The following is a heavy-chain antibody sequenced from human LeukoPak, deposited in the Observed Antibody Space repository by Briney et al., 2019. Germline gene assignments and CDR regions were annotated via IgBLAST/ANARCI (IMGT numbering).Heavy chain of an antibody. D-gene: IGHD3-10*01. CDR2: IYYSGST. CDR1: GGSISSSSYY. V-gene: IGHV4-39*07. J-gene: IGHJ5*02. Sequence: SETLSLTFTVSGGSISSSSYYWGWIRQPPGKGLEWIGGIYYSGSTYYNPSFKSRVTISVDTSKNQFSLKLSSVTAADTAVYYCARVLPYYYGSGSYWFDPWGQGTLVTVSS. CDR3: ARVLPYYYGSGSYWFDP.